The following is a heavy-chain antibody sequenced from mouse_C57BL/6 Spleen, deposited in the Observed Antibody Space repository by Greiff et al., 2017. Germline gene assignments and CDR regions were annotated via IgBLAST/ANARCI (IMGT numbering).Heavy chain of an antibody. V-gene: IGHV1-55*01. J-gene: IGHJ1*03. CDR2: IYPGSGST. Sequence: QVQLKQPGAELVKPGASVKMSCKASGYTFTSYWITWVKQRPGQGLEWIGDIYPGSGSTNYNEKFKSKATLTVDTSSSTAYMQLSSLTSEDSAVYYCARYYYDYDDWYVDVWGTGTTVTVSS. CDR1: GYTFTSYW. D-gene: IGHD2-4*01. CDR3: ARYYYDYDDWYVDV.